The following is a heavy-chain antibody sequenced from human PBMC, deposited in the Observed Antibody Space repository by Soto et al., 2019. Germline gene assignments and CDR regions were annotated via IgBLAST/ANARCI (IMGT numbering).Heavy chain of an antibody. Sequence: QVQLQESGPGLMKPSGTLSLICSVSGESVGRGTNYWSWVRQAPGRGLEWIGYIFDAATAIYNPSFESRVSISLDAAKNQVSLKLTSVTAADTAIYYCARDRRGRADGFIYYYGMEVWGQGTSVTVYS. CDR1: GESVGRGTNY. D-gene: IGHD6-13*01. J-gene: IGHJ6*02. CDR2: IFDAATA. V-gene: IGHV4-61*01. CDR3: ARDRRGRADGFIYYYGMEV.